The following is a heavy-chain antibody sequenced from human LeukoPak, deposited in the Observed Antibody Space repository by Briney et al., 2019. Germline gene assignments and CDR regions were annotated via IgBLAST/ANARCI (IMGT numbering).Heavy chain of an antibody. CDR2: ISGSGGST. CDR3: AKGPKGAYGDFFDY. J-gene: IGHJ4*02. D-gene: IGHD4-17*01. V-gene: IGHV3-23*01. Sequence: GGSLGLSCAASGFTYSSYAMSWVRQAPGKGREWVSAISGSGGSTYYADSVKGRFTISRDNSKNTLYLQMNSLRAEDTAVYYCAKGPKGAYGDFFDYWGQGTLVTVSS. CDR1: GFTYSSYA.